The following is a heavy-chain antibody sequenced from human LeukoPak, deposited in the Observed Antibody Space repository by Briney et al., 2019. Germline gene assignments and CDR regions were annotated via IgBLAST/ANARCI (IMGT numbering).Heavy chain of an antibody. CDR1: GFTFSSYA. Sequence: GRSLRLSCAASGFTFSSYAMHWVRQAPGKGLEWVAVISYDGSNKYYADSVKGRFTISRDNSKNTLYLQMNSLRAEDTAVYYYARDPSYYDSSGYLDYWGQGTLVTVSS. V-gene: IGHV3-30*04. D-gene: IGHD3-22*01. CDR3: ARDPSYYDSSGYLDY. J-gene: IGHJ4*02. CDR2: ISYDGSNK.